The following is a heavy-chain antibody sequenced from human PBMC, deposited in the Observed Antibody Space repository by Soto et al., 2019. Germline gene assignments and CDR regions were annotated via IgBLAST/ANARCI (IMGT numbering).Heavy chain of an antibody. CDR2: ISGRGDGT. V-gene: IGHV3-23*01. D-gene: IGHD5-18*01. Sequence: VGSLRLSCAASGFTFSSFALSWVRQAPGKGLEWVSAISGRGDGTDYADSVKGRFTISRDNSKNTLYLQMNSLRAEDTAVYYCAGPGYSSQDYWGQGALVTVSS. J-gene: IGHJ4*02. CDR3: AGPGYSSQDY. CDR1: GFTFSSFA.